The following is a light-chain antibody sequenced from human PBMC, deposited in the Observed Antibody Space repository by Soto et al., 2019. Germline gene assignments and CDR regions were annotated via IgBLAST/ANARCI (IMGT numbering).Light chain of an antibody. CDR2: AAS. CDR3: QQNYNSLPIT. Sequence: DIQMTQSPSSLSASVGDRVTITCRASQSIASYLSWYQQKPGKAPKLLIYAASTLQRGVPSRFSGRGSGTDFSLTISSLQPDDFATYYCQQNYNSLPITFGQGTRLEIK. J-gene: IGKJ5*01. CDR1: QSIASY. V-gene: IGKV1-39*01.